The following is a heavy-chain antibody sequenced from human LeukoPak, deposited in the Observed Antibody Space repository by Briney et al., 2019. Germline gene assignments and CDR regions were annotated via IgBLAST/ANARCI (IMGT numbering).Heavy chain of an antibody. D-gene: IGHD7-27*01. J-gene: IGHJ3*02. CDR2: INPNSGGT. CDR1: GYTFTGYY. Sequence: ASVKVSCKASGYTFTGYYMHWLRQAPGQGLEWMGWINPNSGGTNYAQKFQGRVTMTRDTSISTAYMELSRLRSDDTAVYYCARDPGALTRRAFDIWGQGTMVTVSS. V-gene: IGHV1-2*02. CDR3: ARDPGALTRRAFDI.